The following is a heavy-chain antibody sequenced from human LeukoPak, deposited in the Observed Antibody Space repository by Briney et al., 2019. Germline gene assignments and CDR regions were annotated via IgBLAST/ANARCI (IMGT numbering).Heavy chain of an antibody. Sequence: GKSLRLSCAASGFTFSNYAMHWVRQAPGKGLEWVSLISSGGTYEYYADSVKGRFTTSRDNSKNTLYLQLNSLRAEDTAVYYCARDSTYYYDSGSSGPHYFDNWGQGTLVTVSS. V-gene: IGHV3-30*01. CDR2: ISSGGTYE. CDR3: ARDSTYYYDSGSSGPHYFDN. J-gene: IGHJ4*02. D-gene: IGHD3-10*01. CDR1: GFTFSNYA.